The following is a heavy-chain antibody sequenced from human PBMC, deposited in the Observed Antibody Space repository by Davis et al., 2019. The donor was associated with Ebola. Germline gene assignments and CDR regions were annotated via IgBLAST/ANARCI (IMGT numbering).Heavy chain of an antibody. CDR3: ARKLVGPGVGFDP. Sequence: SVKVSCKASGGTFSSYAISWVRQAPGQGLEWMGGIIPIFGTANYAQKFQGRVTITADESTSTAYMELSSLRSEDTAVYYCARKLVGPGVGFDPWGQGTLVTVSS. CDR1: GGTFSSYA. D-gene: IGHD2-8*02. J-gene: IGHJ5*02. V-gene: IGHV1-69*13. CDR2: IIPIFGTA.